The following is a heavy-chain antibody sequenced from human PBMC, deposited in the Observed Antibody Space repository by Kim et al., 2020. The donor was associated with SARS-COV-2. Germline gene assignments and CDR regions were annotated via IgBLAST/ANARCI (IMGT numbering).Heavy chain of an antibody. D-gene: IGHD3-9*01. CDR3: ARLRYYDILTGSGAAFGI. CDR1: GGSISSYY. CDR2: IYYSGST. J-gene: IGHJ3*02. V-gene: IGHV4-59*13. Sequence: SETLSLTCPVSGGSISSYYWSWIRQPPGKGLEWIGYIYYSGSTNYNPSLKSRVTISVDTSKNQFSLKLSSVTAADTAVYYCARLRYYDILTGSGAAFGI.